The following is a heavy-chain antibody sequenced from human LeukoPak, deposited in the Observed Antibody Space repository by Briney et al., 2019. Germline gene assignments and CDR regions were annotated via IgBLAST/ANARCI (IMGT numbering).Heavy chain of an antibody. Sequence: SETLSLTRTVSGGSISSYYWSWIRQPPGKGLEWIGYIYTSGSTNYNPSLKSRVTISVDTSKNQFSLELSSVTAADTAVYYCARRWGVYMDVWGKGTTVTVSS. J-gene: IGHJ6*03. CDR3: ARRWGVYMDV. CDR1: GGSISSYY. V-gene: IGHV4-4*09. D-gene: IGHD4-23*01. CDR2: IYTSGST.